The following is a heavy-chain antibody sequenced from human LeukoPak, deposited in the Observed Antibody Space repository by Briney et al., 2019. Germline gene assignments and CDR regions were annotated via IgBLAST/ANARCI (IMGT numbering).Heavy chain of an antibody. V-gene: IGHV3-7*01. CDR2: IKQDGSEK. CDR1: GFTFRSYW. J-gene: IGHJ5*02. CDR3: AREACSGGSCYIGVYNWFDP. D-gene: IGHD2-15*01. Sequence: GGSLRLSCAASGFTFRSYWMGWVRQAPGKGLEWVANIKQDGSEKYYVDSVKGRFTISRDNAKNSLYLQMNSLRAEDTAVYYCAREACSGGSCYIGVYNWFDPWGQGTLVTVSS.